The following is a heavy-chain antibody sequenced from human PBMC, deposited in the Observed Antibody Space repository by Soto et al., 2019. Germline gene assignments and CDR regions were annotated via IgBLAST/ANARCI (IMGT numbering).Heavy chain of an antibody. V-gene: IGHV1-69*13. CDR2: IIPIFGTA. Sequence: GASVKVSCKASGGTFSSYAISWVRQAPGQGLEWMGGIIPIFGTANYAQKFQGRVTITADESTSTAYMELSSLRSEDTAVYYCATRGYSYGPEWAGGYDYYYYYGMDVWGQGSTVTVSS. D-gene: IGHD5-18*01. CDR1: GGTFSSYA. J-gene: IGHJ6*02. CDR3: ATRGYSYGPEWAGGYDYYYYYGMDV.